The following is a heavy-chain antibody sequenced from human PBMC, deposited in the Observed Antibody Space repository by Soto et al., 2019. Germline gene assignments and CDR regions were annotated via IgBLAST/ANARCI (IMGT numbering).Heavy chain of an antibody. CDR2: IDTSSTKI. V-gene: IGHV3-11*01. D-gene: IGHD3-3*01. Sequence: PGGSLRLSCAASGYTFSDYYMSWIRQALGKGLEWISYIDTSSTKIYYADSVKGRFTISRDNAKNSLYLEMNSLRDEDAAVYYCASHYDMWSGYLSPVDYWGQGTLVTVSS. J-gene: IGHJ4*02. CDR1: GYTFSDYY. CDR3: ASHYDMWSGYLSPVDY.